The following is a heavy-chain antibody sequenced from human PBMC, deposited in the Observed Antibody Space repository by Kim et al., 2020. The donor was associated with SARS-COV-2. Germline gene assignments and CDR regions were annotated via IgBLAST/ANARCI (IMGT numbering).Heavy chain of an antibody. CDR2: INPSGGST. J-gene: IGHJ3*02. D-gene: IGHD2-2*01. CDR3: ARARGETQFSAIVVVPAAPGAFDI. Sequence: ASVKVSCKASGYTFTSYYMHWVRQAPGQGLEWMGIINPSGGSTSYAQKFQGRVTMTRDTSTSTVYMELSSLRSEDTAVYYCARARGETQFSAIVVVPAAPGAFDIWGQGTMVTVSS. V-gene: IGHV1-46*01. CDR1: GYTFTSYY.